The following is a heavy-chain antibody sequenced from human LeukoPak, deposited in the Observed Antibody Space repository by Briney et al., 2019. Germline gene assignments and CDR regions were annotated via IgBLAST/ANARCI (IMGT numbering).Heavy chain of an antibody. Sequence: SVKVSCKASGFTFSSSTMQWVRQARGQRLEWMGWINLGSGNTRYAQNYQERVTITRDLSTSTVYMELSSLRAEDTAVYYCAKEGSIVVVVAGGTYYYYYMDVWGKGTTVTVSS. D-gene: IGHD2-15*01. V-gene: IGHV1-58*02. J-gene: IGHJ6*03. CDR1: GFTFSSST. CDR2: INLGSGNT. CDR3: AKEGSIVVVVAGGTYYYYYMDV.